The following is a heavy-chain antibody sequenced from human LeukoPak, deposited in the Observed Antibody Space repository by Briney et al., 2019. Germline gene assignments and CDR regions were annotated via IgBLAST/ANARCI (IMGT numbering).Heavy chain of an antibody. V-gene: IGHV4-34*01. CDR2: INHGGST. D-gene: IGHD1-7*01. CDR3: ARDRGGSDWNYHFDY. CDR1: GGSFSGYY. Sequence: SETLSLTCAVYGGSFSGYYWNWIRQTPGKGLEWIGEINHGGSTNYNPSLKSRLTISVDTSKNQFSLKLSSVTAADTAVYYCARDRGGSDWNYHFDYWGQGTLVIVSS. J-gene: IGHJ4*02.